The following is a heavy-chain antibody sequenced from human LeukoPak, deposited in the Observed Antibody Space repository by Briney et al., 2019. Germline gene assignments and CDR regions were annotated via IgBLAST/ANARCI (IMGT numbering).Heavy chain of an antibody. CDR3: ARGVTS. D-gene: IGHD2-21*02. CDR2: IYQSGST. CDR1: GGSISSSSYY. J-gene: IGHJ5*02. Sequence: KPSETLSLTCTVSGGSISSSSYYWGWIRQPPGKGLEWIGYIYQSGSTYYNPSLKSRVTISVDRSKNQFSLNLTSVTAADTAVYYCARGVTSWGQGALVTVSS. V-gene: IGHV4-39*07.